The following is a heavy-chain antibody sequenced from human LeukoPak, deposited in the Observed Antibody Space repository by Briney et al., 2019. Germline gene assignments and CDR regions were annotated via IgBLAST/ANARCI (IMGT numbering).Heavy chain of an antibody. D-gene: IGHD3-22*01. CDR1: GFTFSSYA. CDR2: ISGSGGGT. J-gene: IGHJ4*02. V-gene: IGHV3-23*01. CDR3: AKAGPVYSSGYSFDY. Sequence: GESLRLSCAASGFTFSSYAMSWVRQGPGKGLEWVSAISGSGGGTYYADSVKGRFTISRDNSKHTLYLQMISLRAEDTAVYYCAKAGPVYSSGYSFDYWGQGTLVTVSS.